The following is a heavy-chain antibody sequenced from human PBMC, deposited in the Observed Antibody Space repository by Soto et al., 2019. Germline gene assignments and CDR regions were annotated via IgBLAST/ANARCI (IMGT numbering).Heavy chain of an antibody. CDR3: ARIFDFWSGYYFSY. CDR2: IFWDDDK. J-gene: IGHJ4*02. CDR1: GFSLSTTGVA. V-gene: IGHV2-5*02. Sequence: SVPTLVNPTRTLTLTCTFSGFSLSTTGVAVGWIRQAPRKAPEWLAFIFWDDDKRYSPSLENRLTITKDTSKNQVVLTMTNMDPVDTATYYCARIFDFWSGYYFSYWGRGTLVTVSS. D-gene: IGHD3-3*01.